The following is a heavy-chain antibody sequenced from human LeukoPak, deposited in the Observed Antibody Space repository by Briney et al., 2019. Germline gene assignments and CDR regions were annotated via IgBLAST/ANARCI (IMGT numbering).Heavy chain of an antibody. CDR1: GVSISTYY. V-gene: IGHV4-59*05. CDR2: IYYSGST. D-gene: IGHD5-18*01. J-gene: IGHJ4*02. CDR3: ASQVSGYSYEVND. Sequence: PSETLSLTCTGSGVSISTYYWSWIRQPPGKGLEGIGSIYYSGSTYYNPSLKSRVTISVDTSKNHFSLRLSSVSAADTAVYYCASQVSGYSYEVNDWGQGTLVTVSS.